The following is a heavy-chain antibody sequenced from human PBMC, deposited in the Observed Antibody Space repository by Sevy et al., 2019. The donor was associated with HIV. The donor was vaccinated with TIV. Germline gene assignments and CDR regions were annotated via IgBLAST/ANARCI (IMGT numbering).Heavy chain of an antibody. V-gene: IGHV1-18*01. J-gene: IGHJ5*02. CDR1: GYRFGSYG. CDR3: ARCLGGLRPWEYNWFDP. Sequence: ASVKVSCKAAGYRFGSYGISWVRQAPGQGLEWMGWISAYNSNKKYAQKFQDRVTMTTDTSTGTAYMELMSLRSDDTAVYFCARCLGGLRPWEYNWFDPWGQGTLVTVSS. CDR2: ISAYNSNK. D-gene: IGHD3-10*01.